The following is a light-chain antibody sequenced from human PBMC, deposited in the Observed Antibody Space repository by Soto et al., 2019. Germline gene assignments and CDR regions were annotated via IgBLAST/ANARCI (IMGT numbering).Light chain of an antibody. CDR2: KAS. V-gene: IGKV1-5*03. J-gene: IGKJ4*01. Sequence: DIQMTQSPSTLSASVGDRVTIACRASQNIGDWLAWYQQKPGKAPNLLIYKASTLESGVPSRFSGSGSGTEFTLAISSLQPEDFATSYCQQYNDLSTFGGGTKVEI. CDR1: QNIGDW. CDR3: QQYNDLST.